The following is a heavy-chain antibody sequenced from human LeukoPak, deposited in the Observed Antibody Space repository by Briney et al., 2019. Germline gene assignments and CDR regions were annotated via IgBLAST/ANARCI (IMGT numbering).Heavy chain of an antibody. D-gene: IGHD3-16*02. J-gene: IGHJ6*03. Sequence: SETLSLTCTVSGGSISSYYWSWIRQPPGKGLEWIGYIYYSGSTNYNPSLKSRVTISVDTSKNQFSLKLSSVTAADTAVYYCARGKRLSNYYYYMDVWGKGTTVTVSS. V-gene: IGHV4-59*12. CDR3: ARGKRLSNYYYYMDV. CDR2: IYYSGST. CDR1: GGSISSYY.